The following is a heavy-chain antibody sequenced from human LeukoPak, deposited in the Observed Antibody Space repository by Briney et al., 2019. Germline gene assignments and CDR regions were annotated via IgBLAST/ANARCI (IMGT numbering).Heavy chain of an antibody. CDR1: GGSISTGGYY. D-gene: IGHD4-23*01. J-gene: IGHJ2*01. CDR2: IYYSGTT. CDR3: ARAKDGGNFRGWYIDL. Sequence: SETLSLTCTVSGGSISTGGYYWSWIRQHPGKGLEWIGYIYYSGTTYYNPSLESRVTISVDTSKNQFSLKVNSVTAADTAVYYCARAKDGGNFRGWYIDLWGRGTLVPASS. V-gene: IGHV4-31*03.